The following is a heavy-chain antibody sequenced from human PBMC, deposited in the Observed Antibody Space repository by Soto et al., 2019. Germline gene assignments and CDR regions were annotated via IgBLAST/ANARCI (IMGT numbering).Heavy chain of an antibody. CDR2: IFYTGST. D-gene: IGHD2-21*01. J-gene: IGHJ5*02. CDR3: AHFSDLEWFDP. V-gene: IGHV4-59*01. CDR1: GGSISRYF. Sequence: QVQLQESGPGLVRPSETLSLTCTVSGGSISRYFWSWIRQSPGKGLEWIGYIFYTGSTTYNPSLTSPVTISIDTSKNQFSLKLSSLTAADTAVYYCAHFSDLEWFDPWGQGTLVTVSS.